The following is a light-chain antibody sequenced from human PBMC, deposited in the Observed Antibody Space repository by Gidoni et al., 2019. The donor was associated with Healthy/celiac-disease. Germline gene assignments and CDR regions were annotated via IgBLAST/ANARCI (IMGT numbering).Light chain of an antibody. V-gene: IGKV3-15*01. CDR3: QQYNNWPPGLT. J-gene: IGKJ5*01. Sequence: EIVMTQSPATLSVSPGERATLSCRASQSVSSNLAWYQQKPGQAPRLHIYGASTRATGIPARFSGSGSGTEFTLTISSLQSKDFAVYYCQQYNNWPPGLTFGQGTRLEIK. CDR1: QSVSSN. CDR2: GAS.